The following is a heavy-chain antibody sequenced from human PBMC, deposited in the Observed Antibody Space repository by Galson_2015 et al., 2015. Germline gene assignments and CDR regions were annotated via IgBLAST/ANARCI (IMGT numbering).Heavy chain of an antibody. D-gene: IGHD3-3*01. CDR2: IKQDGSEK. Sequence: SLRLSCAASGFTFSSYWMSWVRQAPGKGLEWVANIKQDGSEKYYVDSVKGRFTISRDNAKNSLYLQMNSLRAEDTAVYYCARGGSSLWSGYYHFDYWGQGTLVTVSS. CDR1: GFTFSSYW. J-gene: IGHJ4*02. CDR3: ARGGSSLWSGYYHFDY. V-gene: IGHV3-7*01.